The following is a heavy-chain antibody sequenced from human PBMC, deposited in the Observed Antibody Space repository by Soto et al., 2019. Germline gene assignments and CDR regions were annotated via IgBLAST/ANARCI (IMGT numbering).Heavy chain of an antibody. CDR2: IYYSGST. D-gene: IGHD4-17*01. Sequence: PSETLSLTCTVSGGSISSSSYYWGWIRQPPGKGLEWIGSIYYSGSTYYNPSLKSRVTISVDTSKNQFSLKLSSVTAADTAVYYCAILISSDYGDYVRRRGWFDPWGQGTLVTVSS. CDR3: AILISSDYGDYVRRRGWFDP. V-gene: IGHV4-39*01. CDR1: GGSISSSSYY. J-gene: IGHJ5*02.